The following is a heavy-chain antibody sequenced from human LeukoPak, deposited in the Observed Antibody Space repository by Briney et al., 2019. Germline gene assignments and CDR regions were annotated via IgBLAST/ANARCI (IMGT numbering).Heavy chain of an antibody. J-gene: IGHJ5*02. CDR1: GFTFDDYA. Sequence: PGRSLRLSCAASGFTFDDYAMNWVRQAPGKGLEWVSGISWNSGNIGYADSVKGRFTISRDNAKNSLYLQMNSLRAEDTAVYYYARDIAARYEADNWFDPWGQGTLVTVSS. V-gene: IGHV3-9*01. CDR2: ISWNSGNI. D-gene: IGHD6-13*01. CDR3: ARDIAARYEADNWFDP.